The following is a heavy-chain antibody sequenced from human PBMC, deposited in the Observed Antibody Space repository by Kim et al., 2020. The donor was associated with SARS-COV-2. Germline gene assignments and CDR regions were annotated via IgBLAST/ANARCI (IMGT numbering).Heavy chain of an antibody. V-gene: IGHV4-59*01. J-gene: IGHJ4*02. CDR3: ARGFITMVRGAKGEVFDY. CDR1: GGSISSYY. CDR2: IYYSGST. Sequence: SETLSLTCTVSGGSISSYYWSWIRQPPGKGLEWIGYIYYSGSTNYNPSLKSRVTISVDTSKNQFSLKLSSVTAADTAVYYCARGFITMVRGAKGEVFDYWGQGTLVTVSS. D-gene: IGHD3-10*01.